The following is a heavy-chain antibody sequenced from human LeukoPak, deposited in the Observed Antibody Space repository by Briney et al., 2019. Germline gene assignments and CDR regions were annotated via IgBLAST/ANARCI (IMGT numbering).Heavy chain of an antibody. CDR1: GGTFSSYG. CDR2: IIPIFGTA. D-gene: IGHD4-17*01. J-gene: IGHJ4*02. Sequence: SVKVSCKASGGTFSSYGIRWVRQAPGQGREWMGRIIPIFGTANYAQKCQGRLTITTDESTSTAYMELSSLGSEDTAVYYCAREGDYGDYASDCWGQGSLVTVSS. CDR3: AREGDYGDYASDC. V-gene: IGHV1-69*05.